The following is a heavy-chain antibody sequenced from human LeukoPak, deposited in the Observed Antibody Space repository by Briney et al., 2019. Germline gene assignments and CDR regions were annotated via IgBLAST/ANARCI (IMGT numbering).Heavy chain of an antibody. CDR1: GDTFTGYY. V-gene: IGHV1-2*02. CDR2: INPNSGGT. CDR3: ASGYDILTGYLSPVGY. J-gene: IGHJ4*02. D-gene: IGHD3-9*01. Sequence: ASVKVSCKASGDTFTGYYMHWVRQAPGQGLEWMGWINPNSGGTNYAQKFQGRVTMTRDMSISTAHMELSRLRSDDTAVYYCASGYDILTGYLSPVGYWGQGTLVTVSS.